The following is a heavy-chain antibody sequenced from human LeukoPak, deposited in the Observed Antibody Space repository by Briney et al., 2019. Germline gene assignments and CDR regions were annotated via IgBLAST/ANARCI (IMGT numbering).Heavy chain of an antibody. CDR2: FDPEDGET. Sequence: ASVKVSCKVSGYTLTELSMHWVRQAPGKGLEWMGGFDPEDGETIYAQKFQGRVTMTEDTSTDTAYMELNSLRSDDTAVYYCAREPGDYYYYYMDVWGKGTTVTVSS. V-gene: IGHV1-24*01. J-gene: IGHJ6*03. D-gene: IGHD7-27*01. CDR1: GYTLTELS. CDR3: AREPGDYYYYYMDV.